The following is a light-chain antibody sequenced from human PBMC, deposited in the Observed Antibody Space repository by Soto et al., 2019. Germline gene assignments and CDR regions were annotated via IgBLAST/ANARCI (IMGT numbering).Light chain of an antibody. V-gene: IGLV1-40*01. CDR1: SSNIGAGYD. CDR3: QSYDSSLSGYV. J-gene: IGLJ1*01. Sequence: QSVLTQPPSVSGAPGQRVTISCTVSSSNIGAGYDVHWYQQLPGTAPKLLIYGNSNRPSGVPDRFSGSKSGTSASLAITGLQAEDEADYYCQSYDSSLSGYVFGTGTKLTV. CDR2: GNS.